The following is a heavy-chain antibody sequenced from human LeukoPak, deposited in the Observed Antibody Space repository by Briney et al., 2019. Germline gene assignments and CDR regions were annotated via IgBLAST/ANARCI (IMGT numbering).Heavy chain of an antibody. V-gene: IGHV4-34*01. Sequence: SETLSLTCAVYGGSFSGYYWSWLRQPPGKGLEWIGEINHSGSTNYNPSLKSRVTISVDTPKNQFSLKLSSVTAADTAVYYCARASSGTFGYSGYGRPNWFDPWGQGTLVTVSS. CDR3: ARASSGTFGYSGYGRPNWFDP. CDR1: GGSFSGYY. D-gene: IGHD5-12*01. J-gene: IGHJ5*02. CDR2: INHSGST.